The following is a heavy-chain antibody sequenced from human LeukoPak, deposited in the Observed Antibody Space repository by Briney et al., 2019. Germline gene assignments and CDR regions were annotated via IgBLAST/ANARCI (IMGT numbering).Heavy chain of an antibody. V-gene: IGHV1-18*01. CDR2: ISAYNGNT. D-gene: IGHD2-8*01. CDR1: GYTFTSYG. J-gene: IGHJ4*02. Sequence: WASVKVSCKASGYTFTSYGISWVRQAPGQGLEWMGWISAYNGNTNYAQKLQGRVTMTTDTSTSTAYMELRSLRSDDTAVYCCAGSLGYCTSNVCYLKYWGQGTLVTVSS. CDR3: AGSLGYCTSNVCYLKY.